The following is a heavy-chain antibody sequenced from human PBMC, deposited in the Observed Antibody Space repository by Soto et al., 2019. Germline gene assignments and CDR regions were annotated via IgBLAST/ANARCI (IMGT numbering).Heavy chain of an antibody. J-gene: IGHJ4*02. CDR1: GFTFSSYA. V-gene: IGHV3-23*01. CDR3: AKGPILEWLLYYFDY. CDR2: ISGSGGST. D-gene: IGHD3-3*01. Sequence: EVQLLESGGGLVRPGGSLRLSCAASGFTFSSYAMSWVRQAPGKGLEWVSAISGSGGSTYYADSVKGRFTISRDNSKNTLYLQMNSLRAEDTAVYYCAKGPILEWLLYYFDYWGQGTLVTVSS.